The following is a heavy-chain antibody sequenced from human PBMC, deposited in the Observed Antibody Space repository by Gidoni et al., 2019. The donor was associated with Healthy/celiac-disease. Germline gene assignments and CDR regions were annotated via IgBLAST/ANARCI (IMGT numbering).Heavy chain of an antibody. V-gene: IGHV3-15*07. D-gene: IGHD3-22*01. CDR2: IKSKTDGGTT. CDR3: TTGVEDSSGYYHRDY. J-gene: IGHJ4*02. CDR1: GFTFRHAW. Sequence: EVQLVQSGCGLVKPGGSLRLSCAASGFTFRHAWMNWVRQAPGKGLEWVGRIKSKTDGGTTDYAAPVKGRFTISRDDSKNTLYLQMNSLKTEDTAVYYCTTGVEDSSGYYHRDYWGQGTLVTVSS.